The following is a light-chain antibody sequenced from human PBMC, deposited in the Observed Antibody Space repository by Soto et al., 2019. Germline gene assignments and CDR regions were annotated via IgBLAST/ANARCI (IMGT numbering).Light chain of an antibody. CDR1: QDISNY. J-gene: IGKJ4*01. V-gene: IGKV1-33*01. CDR3: QQYDNLPLT. CDR2: DAS. Sequence: EIQMTQYPSSLSASVGDMVTIRCQAEQDISNYLNWYQQKPGKAPKLLIYDASNLETGVPSRFSGSGSGTDFTFTISSLQPEDIATYYCQQYDNLPLTFGGGTKVDIK.